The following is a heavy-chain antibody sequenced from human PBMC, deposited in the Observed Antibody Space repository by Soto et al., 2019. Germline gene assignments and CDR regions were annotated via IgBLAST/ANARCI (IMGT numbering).Heavy chain of an antibody. J-gene: IGHJ4*02. V-gene: IGHV4-34*01. Sequence: SETLPLTCAVYGGSFSGYYWRWIRQPPGKGLDWIGEFNHSGSANYNPSLKSRVTISVDTSKNQFSLKLSSVTAADTAVYYCARPHYDSNTFYSCFGSWGQGTLVTVS. CDR1: GGSFSGYY. CDR3: ARPHYDSNTFYSCFGS. CDR2: FNHSGSA. D-gene: IGHD3-22*01.